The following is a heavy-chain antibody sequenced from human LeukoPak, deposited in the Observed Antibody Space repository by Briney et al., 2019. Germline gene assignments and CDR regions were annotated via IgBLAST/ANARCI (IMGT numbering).Heavy chain of an antibody. CDR2: IYHSGST. Sequence: SETLSLTCTVSGYSISSGYYWGWIRQPPGKGLEWIGSIYHSGSTYYNPSLKSRVTISVDTSKNQFSLKLSSVTAADTAVYYCARDPGRDSRLYYFDYWGQGTLVTVSS. J-gene: IGHJ4*02. D-gene: IGHD3-22*01. CDR1: GYSISSGYY. V-gene: IGHV4-38-2*02. CDR3: ARDPGRDSRLYYFDY.